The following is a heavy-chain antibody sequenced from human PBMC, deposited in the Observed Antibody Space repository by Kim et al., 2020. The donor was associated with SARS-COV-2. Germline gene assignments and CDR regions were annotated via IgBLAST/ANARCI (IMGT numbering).Heavy chain of an antibody. V-gene: IGHV3-9*01. CDR2: ISWNSGSI. CDR1: GFTFGDYA. Sequence: GGSLRLSCAASGFTFGDYAMHWVRQAPGKGLEWVSGISWNSGSIGYADSVKGRFTISRDNAKNSLYLQMNSLRAEDTALYYCVWGPSYCSGGSCYSLSMFHWGQGTLVTVSS. J-gene: IGHJ4*02. CDR3: VWGPSYCSGGSCYSLSMFH. D-gene: IGHD2-15*01.